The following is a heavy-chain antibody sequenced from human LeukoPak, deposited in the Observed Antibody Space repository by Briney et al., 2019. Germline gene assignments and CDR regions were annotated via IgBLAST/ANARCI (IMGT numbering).Heavy chain of an antibody. Sequence: GGSLRLSCAASGFTFSDHFLDWVRQAPGKGLEWVSRTRNKANSYITAYAASVKGRFTISRDDSKNSLYLQMSSLKTDDTAMYYCASIRGTFGYWGQGTLVTVSS. J-gene: IGHJ4*02. V-gene: IGHV3-72*01. CDR3: ASIRGTFGY. CDR1: GFTFSDHF. D-gene: IGHD1-26*01. CDR2: TRNKANSYIT.